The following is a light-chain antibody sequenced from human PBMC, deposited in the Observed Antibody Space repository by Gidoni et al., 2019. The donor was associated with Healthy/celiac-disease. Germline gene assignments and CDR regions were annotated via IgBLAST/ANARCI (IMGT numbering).Light chain of an antibody. Sequence: QSALTQPASVSGSPGQSITISCTGTSSDVGGYNYVSWYQQHPGKAPKLMIYDVSNRPSGVSNRFSVSKSGNTASLTISGLQAEDDADYYCSSYTSSSTPPYVFGTGTKVTVL. J-gene: IGLJ1*01. V-gene: IGLV2-14*01. CDR2: DVS. CDR1: SSDVGGYNY. CDR3: SSYTSSSTPPYV.